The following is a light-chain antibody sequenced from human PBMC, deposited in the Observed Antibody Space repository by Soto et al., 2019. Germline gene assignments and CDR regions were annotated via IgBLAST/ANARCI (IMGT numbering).Light chain of an antibody. Sequence: NFMLTQPHSVSESPGKTVTISCTRSGGSTGSAYVQWYQQRPDSAPTTVIFEDDQRPSGVPDRFSGSIDISSNSASLTISGLKTEDEADYYCHSHDNTNQVFGTGTKLTVL. J-gene: IGLJ1*01. CDR3: HSHDNTNQV. CDR1: GGSTGSAY. V-gene: IGLV6-57*03. CDR2: EDD.